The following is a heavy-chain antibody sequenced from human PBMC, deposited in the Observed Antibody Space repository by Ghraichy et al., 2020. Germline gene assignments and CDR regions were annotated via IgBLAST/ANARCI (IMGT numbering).Heavy chain of an antibody. D-gene: IGHD3-9*01. J-gene: IGHJ3*01. V-gene: IGHV3-7*01. CDR2: IKEDGSEK. Sequence: GGSLRLSCAASGFSFSAYWMTWVRQAPGKGLEWVANIKEDGSEKNYADSVKGRFTISRDNARNSLYLQMNTLRAEDTAVFYCARDTSPSTPLQEHVTAYYDALDLWGQGTVVTVSS. CDR3: ARDTSPSTPLQEHVTAYYDALDL. CDR1: GFSFSAYW.